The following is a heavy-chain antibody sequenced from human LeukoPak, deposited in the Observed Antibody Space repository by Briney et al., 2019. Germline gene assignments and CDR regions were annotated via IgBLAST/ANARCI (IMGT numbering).Heavy chain of an antibody. CDR2: IIPIFGTA. J-gene: IGHJ4*02. Sequence: SVKVSCKASGGTFISYAISWVRQAPGQGLEWMGGIIPIFGTANYAQKFQGRVTITADESTSTAYMELSSLRSEDTAVYYCASGYYDSSGSFDYWGQGTLVTVSS. CDR3: ASGYYDSSGSFDY. D-gene: IGHD3-22*01. CDR1: GGTFISYA. V-gene: IGHV1-69*13.